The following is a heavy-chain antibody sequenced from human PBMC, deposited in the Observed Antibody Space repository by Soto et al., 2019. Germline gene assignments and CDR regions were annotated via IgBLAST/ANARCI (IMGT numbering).Heavy chain of an antibody. D-gene: IGHD6-19*01. CDR2: IYHSGST. V-gene: IGHV4-30-2*01. J-gene: IGHJ4*02. CDR1: GGSISSGGYS. Sequence: QLQLQESGSGLVKPSQTLSLTCAVSGGSISSGGYSWSWIRQPPGKGLEWIGYIYHSGSTYYNPSLKSRFTISVDRSKTQFSRKLCSVPAADTAVYYCARAGGLGAVAVEYWGQGTLVTVSS. CDR3: ARAGGLGAVAVEY.